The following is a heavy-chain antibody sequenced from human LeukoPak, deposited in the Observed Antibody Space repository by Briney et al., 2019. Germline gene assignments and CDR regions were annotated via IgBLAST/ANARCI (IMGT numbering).Heavy chain of an antibody. J-gene: IGHJ4*02. CDR2: ISYDGSNK. D-gene: IGHD6-13*01. CDR1: GFTFSSYG. CDR3: AKAEGIAAAGTIDY. Sequence: GGSLRLSCAASGFTFSSYGMHWVRQAPGKGLEWVAVISYDGSNKYYADSVKGRLTISRDNSKNTLYLQMSSLRAEDTAVYYCAKAEGIAAAGTIDYWGQGTLVTVSS. V-gene: IGHV3-30*18.